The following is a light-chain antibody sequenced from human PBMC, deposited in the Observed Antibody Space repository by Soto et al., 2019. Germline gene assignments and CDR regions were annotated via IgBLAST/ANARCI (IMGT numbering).Light chain of an antibody. CDR1: QRVSSN. Sequence: VMTQSPGTLSLSPGERATLSCTAIQRVSSNYLAWSQQKPGQSPRLLIYDVSIRATGVPARFSGTGSETDFTLTISGLQSEDSAVYFCQQYNNWPFSFGQGTRLEIK. J-gene: IGKJ5*01. CDR3: QQYNNWPFS. V-gene: IGKV3-15*01. CDR2: DVS.